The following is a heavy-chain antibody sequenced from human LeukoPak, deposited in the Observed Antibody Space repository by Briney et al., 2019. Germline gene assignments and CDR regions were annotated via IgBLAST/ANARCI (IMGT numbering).Heavy chain of an antibody. Sequence: GGSLRLSCAASGFTFSNYAMHWVRQAPGKGLEWVSAINNNGVSTYYSDSAKGRFTISRDNSKNTVYLQMNSLRAEDSAVYYCARDRLGSTGWYQYFYHWGQGTLVTVSS. J-gene: IGHJ1*01. CDR1: GFTFSNYA. D-gene: IGHD6-19*01. CDR2: INNNGVST. V-gene: IGHV3-23*01. CDR3: ARDRLGSTGWYQYFYH.